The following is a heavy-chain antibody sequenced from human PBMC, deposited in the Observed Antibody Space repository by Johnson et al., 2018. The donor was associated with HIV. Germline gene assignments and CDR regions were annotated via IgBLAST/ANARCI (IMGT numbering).Heavy chain of an antibody. CDR3: ARDGLAANAFDT. CDR2: IYSGGST. J-gene: IGHJ3*02. V-gene: IGHV3-66*01. CDR1: GFTFSSYG. D-gene: IGHD3/OR15-3a*01. Sequence: VQLVESGGGLVKPGGSLRLSCAASGFTFSSYGMSWVRQTPGKGLECVSLIYSGGSTYYADSVKGRFTVSRDNAKNTLYLQMNSLRAEDTAVYYCARDGLAANAFDTWGQGTMVTVSS.